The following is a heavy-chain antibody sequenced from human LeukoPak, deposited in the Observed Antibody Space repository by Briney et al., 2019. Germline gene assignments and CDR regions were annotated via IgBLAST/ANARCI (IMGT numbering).Heavy chain of an antibody. CDR1: GYTFTNHY. CDR3: ARDNSRNEEGLTSWWFDP. Sequence: GASVKVSCKASGYTFTNHYAHWVRQAPGQGLEWMGLINPTGGSTKYAQKFQGRLTLTRDTSTSTDYMELSSLRSEDTAVYYCARDNSRNEEGLTSWWFDPWGQGTLVTVFS. J-gene: IGHJ5*02. D-gene: IGHD2/OR15-2a*01. CDR2: INPTGGST. V-gene: IGHV1-46*01.